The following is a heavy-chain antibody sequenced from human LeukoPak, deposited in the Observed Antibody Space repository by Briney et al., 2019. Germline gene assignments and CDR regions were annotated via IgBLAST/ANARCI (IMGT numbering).Heavy chain of an antibody. CDR2: INPNSGGT. J-gene: IGHJ6*02. V-gene: IGHV1-2*02. D-gene: IGHD3-10*01. Sequence: GASVKVSCKASGYTFTGYYMHWVRQAPGQGLGWMGWINPNSGGTNYAQKFQGRVTMTRDTSISTAYMELSRLRSDDTAVYYCARDANYGSGSYSHGMDVWGQGTTVTVSS. CDR1: GYTFTGYY. CDR3: ARDANYGSGSYSHGMDV.